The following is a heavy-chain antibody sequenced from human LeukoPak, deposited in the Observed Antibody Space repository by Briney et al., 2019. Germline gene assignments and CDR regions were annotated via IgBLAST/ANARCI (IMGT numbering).Heavy chain of an antibody. Sequence: PGGSLRLSCAASGFTVSSNYMSWVRQAPGKGLEWVSVIYSGGSTYYADSVKGRFTISRDNSKNTLYLQMNSLRAEDTAVYYCARAEVYYDSSGSEESDAFDIWGQGTMVTVSS. V-gene: IGHV3-66*01. D-gene: IGHD3-22*01. J-gene: IGHJ3*02. CDR1: GFTVSSNY. CDR3: ARAEVYYDSSGSEESDAFDI. CDR2: IYSGGST.